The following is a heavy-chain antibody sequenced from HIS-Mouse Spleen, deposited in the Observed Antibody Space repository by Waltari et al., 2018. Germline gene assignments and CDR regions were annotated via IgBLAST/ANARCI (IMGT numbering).Heavy chain of an antibody. J-gene: IGHJ4*02. CDR3: ARLAVVVPAALDY. Sequence: QVQLQQWGAGLLKPSETLSLTCAVYGGSFSGYYWSWIRQPPGKGLEWIGEINHSGSTHYHPTLKRRVTISVDTSKNQFSLKLSSVTAADTAVYYCARLAVVVPAALDYWGQGTLVTVSS. CDR1: GGSFSGYY. D-gene: IGHD2-2*01. V-gene: IGHV4-34*01. CDR2: INHSGST.